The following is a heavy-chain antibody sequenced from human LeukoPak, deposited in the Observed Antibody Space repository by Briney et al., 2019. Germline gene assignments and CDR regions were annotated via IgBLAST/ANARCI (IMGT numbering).Heavy chain of an antibody. D-gene: IGHD4-23*01. Sequence: GGSLRLSCAASGFTFSSYEMNWVRQAPGKGLEWVSYISSSGSTIYYADSVKGRFTISRDNAKNSLYLQMNSLRAEDTAVYYCARVSTVVKLRDYWGQGTLVTVSS. CDR3: ARVSTVVKLRDY. CDR1: GFTFSSYE. J-gene: IGHJ4*02. V-gene: IGHV3-48*03. CDR2: ISSSGSTI.